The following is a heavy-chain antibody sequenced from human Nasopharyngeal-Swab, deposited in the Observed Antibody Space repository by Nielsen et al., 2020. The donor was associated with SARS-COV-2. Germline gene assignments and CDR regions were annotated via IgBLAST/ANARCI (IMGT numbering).Heavy chain of an antibody. J-gene: IGHJ4*02. CDR1: GYTFNSCA. D-gene: IGHD4-17*01. Sequence: SVSVSCKASGYTFNSCAMHGVRPAPRQRLEWMGWINVGKGNTKYSQRFQGRVTITRDTSARTAYMELSSLRPEDTAVYYCARGIYGDYLDYFDYWGQGTLVTVSS. CDR2: INVGKGNT. V-gene: IGHV1-3*01. CDR3: ARGIYGDYLDYFDY.